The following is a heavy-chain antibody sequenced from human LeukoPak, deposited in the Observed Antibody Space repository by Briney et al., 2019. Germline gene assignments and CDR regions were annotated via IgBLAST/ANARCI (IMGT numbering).Heavy chain of an antibody. CDR3: ARGRGRYCSSTSCYVRNWFDP. J-gene: IGHJ5*02. V-gene: IGHV1-8*02. D-gene: IGHD2-2*01. CDR1: GYTFSDYY. Sequence: ASVKVSCKASGYTFSDYYIHWVRQAPGQGLEWMGWINPNSGDTNYAQKFQGRVTMTRNTSISTAYMELSSLRSEDTAVYYCARGRGRYCSSTSCYVRNWFDPWGQGTLVTVSS. CDR2: INPNSGDT.